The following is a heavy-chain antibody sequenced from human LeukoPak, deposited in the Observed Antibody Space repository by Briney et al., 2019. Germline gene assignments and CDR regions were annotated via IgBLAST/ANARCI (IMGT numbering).Heavy chain of an antibody. CDR3: ARDPGFASSTSCWDWFDP. CDR2: ISSSSSTI. D-gene: IGHD2-2*01. CDR1: GFTFSSYS. Sequence: GGSLRLSCAASGFTFSSYSMNWVRQAPGKGLEWVSYISSSSSTIYYADSVKGRFTISRDNAKNSLYLQMNSLRAEDTAVYYCARDPGFASSTSCWDWFDPWGQGTLVTVSS. V-gene: IGHV3-48*01. J-gene: IGHJ5*02.